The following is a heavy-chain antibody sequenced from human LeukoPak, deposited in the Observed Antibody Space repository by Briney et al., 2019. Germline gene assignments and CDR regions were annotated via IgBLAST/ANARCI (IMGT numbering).Heavy chain of an antibody. CDR1: GGSISSSSYC. J-gene: IGHJ4*02. Sequence: SETLSLTSPVSGGSISSSSYCWGWIRQPPGKGLEWIGSIYYSGSTYYNPSLKSRVTISVDTSKNQFSLNLSSVTAADTAVYYCARLYYDSSGYYQICYFDYWGQGTLVTVSS. CDR2: IYYSGST. D-gene: IGHD3-22*01. CDR3: ARLYYDSSGYYQICYFDY. V-gene: IGHV4-39*01.